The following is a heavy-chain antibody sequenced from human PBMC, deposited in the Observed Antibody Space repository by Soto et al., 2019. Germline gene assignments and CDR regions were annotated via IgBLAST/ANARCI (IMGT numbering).Heavy chain of an antibody. CDR3: AKDYDFDYYMDV. J-gene: IGHJ6*03. Sequence: GGSLRLSCAASGFTFSSYGMHWVRQAPGKGLEWVAVISYDGSNKYYADSVKGRFTISRDNSKNTRYLQMNSLRAEDTAVYYCAKDYDFDYYMDVWGKGTTVTVSS. V-gene: IGHV3-30*18. D-gene: IGHD3-3*01. CDR1: GFTFSSYG. CDR2: ISYDGSNK.